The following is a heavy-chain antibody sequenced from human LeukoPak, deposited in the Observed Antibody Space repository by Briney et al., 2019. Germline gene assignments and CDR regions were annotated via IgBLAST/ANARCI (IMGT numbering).Heavy chain of an antibody. V-gene: IGHV4-34*01. D-gene: IGHD3-3*01. CDR3: ARLIDYDFWSGYYRNGDRFIDY. CDR1: GGSFSGYY. Sequence: SETLSLTCAVYGGSFSGYYWSWIRQPPGKGLEWIGEINHSGSTNYNPSLKSRVTISVDTSKNQFSLKLSSVTAADTAVYDWARLIDYDFWSGYYRNGDRFIDYWGQGTLVTVSS. J-gene: IGHJ4*02. CDR2: INHSGST.